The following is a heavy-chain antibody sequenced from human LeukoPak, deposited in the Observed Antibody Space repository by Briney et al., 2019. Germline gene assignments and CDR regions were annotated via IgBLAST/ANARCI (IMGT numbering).Heavy chain of an antibody. V-gene: IGHV1-2*02. CDR1: GYTFTGYY. CDR2: INPNSGGT. CDR3: AREEYSSGWYHYYYMDV. D-gene: IGHD6-19*01. Sequence: ASVKVSCKASGYTFTGYYMHWVRQAPGQGLEWMGWINPNSGGTNYAQKFQGRVTMTRDTSISTAYMELSRLRCDDTAVYYCAREEYSSGWYHYYYMDVWGKGTTVTVSS. J-gene: IGHJ6*03.